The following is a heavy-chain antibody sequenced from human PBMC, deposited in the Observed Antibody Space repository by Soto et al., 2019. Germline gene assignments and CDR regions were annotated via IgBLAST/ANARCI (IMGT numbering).Heavy chain of an antibody. CDR2: MNPNSGNT. V-gene: IGHV1-8*01. J-gene: IGHJ6*02. CDR3: ARWSGSGWPFYYSGMDV. CDR1: GYTFTSYD. D-gene: IGHD6-19*01. Sequence: QVQLVQSGAEVKKPGASVKVSCKASGYTFTSYDINWVRQATGQGLEWMGWMNPNSGNTGYAQKFQGRVTMTRNTAISTAYMELSSLRSEDTAGYYCARWSGSGWPFYYSGMDVWGQGTTVTVSS.